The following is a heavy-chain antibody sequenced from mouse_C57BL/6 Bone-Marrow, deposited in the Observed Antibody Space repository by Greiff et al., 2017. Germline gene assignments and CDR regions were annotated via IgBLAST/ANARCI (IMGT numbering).Heavy chain of an antibody. CDR1: GYTFTSYW. CDR3: ARHFWYFDV. V-gene: IGHV1-55*01. CDR2: IYPGSGST. Sequence: VQLQQPGAELVKPGASVKMSCKASGYTFTSYWITWVKQRPGQGLEWIGDIYPGSGSTNYNEKFKGKATLTADKSSSTAYMQLNSLTSEDSAVYFCARHFWYFDVWGTGTTVTVSS. J-gene: IGHJ1*03.